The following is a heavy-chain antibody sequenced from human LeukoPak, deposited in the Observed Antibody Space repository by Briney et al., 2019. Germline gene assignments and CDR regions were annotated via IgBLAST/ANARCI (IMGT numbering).Heavy chain of an antibody. CDR1: GYTFTGYY. J-gene: IGHJ3*02. CDR3: ARDKRGPNYYGSGSYYGSGFDI. CDR2: INPNSGGT. D-gene: IGHD3-10*01. V-gene: IGHV1-2*02. Sequence: ASVKVSCKASGYTFTGYYMHWVRQAPGQGLEWMGWINPNSGGTNYAQKFQGRVTMTRDTSISTAYMELSRLRSDDTAVYYCARDKRGPNYYGSGSYYGSGFDIWGQGTMVTVSS.